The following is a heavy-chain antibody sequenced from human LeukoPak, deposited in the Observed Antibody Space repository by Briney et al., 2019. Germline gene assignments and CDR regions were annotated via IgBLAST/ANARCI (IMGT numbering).Heavy chain of an antibody. J-gene: IGHJ4*02. CDR1: GYTFTGYY. CDR3: ARGAGPGMVRGDY. Sequence: GSVKVSCKASGYTFTGYYMHWVRQAPGQGLEWMGWINPNSGGTNYAQKFQGRVTMTRDTSISTAYMELSRLRSDDTAVYYCARGAGPGMVRGDYWGQGTLVTVSS. D-gene: IGHD3-10*01. V-gene: IGHV1-2*02. CDR2: INPNSGGT.